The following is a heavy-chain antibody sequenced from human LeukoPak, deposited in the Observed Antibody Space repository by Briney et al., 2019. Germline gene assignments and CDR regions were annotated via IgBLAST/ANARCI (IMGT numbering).Heavy chain of an antibody. D-gene: IGHD4-17*01. CDR2: INPNTGGT. CDR3: ARGDGDYVGNDY. CDR1: VYTFTGYY. Sequence: ASVKVSCKASVYTFTGYYMHWVRQAPGQGFEWMGWINPNTGGTHYAQNFQGRVTMTRDTSISTAYMAFSRLKSDDTAVYFCARGDGDYVGNDYWGHGTLVTVSS. J-gene: IGHJ4*01. V-gene: IGHV1-2*02.